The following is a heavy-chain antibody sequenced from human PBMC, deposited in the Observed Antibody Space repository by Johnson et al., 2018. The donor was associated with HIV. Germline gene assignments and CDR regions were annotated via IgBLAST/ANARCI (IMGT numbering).Heavy chain of an antibody. D-gene: IGHD2-8*02. J-gene: IGHJ3*02. CDR1: GFTFTNFW. Sequence: VQLVESGGGLVQPGGSLRLSCAASGFTFTNFWMSWVRQAPGKGLEWVADIKQDGSEKYYVDSVKGRFTISRDNAKNSLYLQMNSLRAEDTAVYYCWFRNSWWDAFDIWGQGTMVTVSS. CDR3: WFRNSWWDAFDI. V-gene: IGHV3-7*02. CDR2: IKQDGSEK.